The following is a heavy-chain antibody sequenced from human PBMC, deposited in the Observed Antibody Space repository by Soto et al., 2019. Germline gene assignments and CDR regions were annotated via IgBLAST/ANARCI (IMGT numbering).Heavy chain of an antibody. CDR1: GFTFSSYS. Sequence: EVQLVESGGGLVKPGGSLRLSGAASGFTFSSYSMNLVRQAPGKGLEWVSSISSSSSYIYYADSVKGRYTISRDNAKPALYLQMNSLRAEDTAVYYCARVLGSGSSWGQGTLVTVS. D-gene: IGHD1-26*01. CDR2: ISSSSSYI. V-gene: IGHV3-21*01. J-gene: IGHJ5*02. CDR3: ARVLGSGSS.